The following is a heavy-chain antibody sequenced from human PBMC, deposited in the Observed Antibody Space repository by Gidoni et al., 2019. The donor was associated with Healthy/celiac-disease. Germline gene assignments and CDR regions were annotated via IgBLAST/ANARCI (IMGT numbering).Heavy chain of an antibody. V-gene: IGHV4-30-4*01. D-gene: IGHD2-2*01. Sequence: QLQLQESGPGLVKPSQTLSLTCTVSGGSSSSGDYYWSWLRQPPGKGLEWIGYIYYSGSTYYNPSLKSRVTISVDTSKNQFSLKLSSVTAADTAVYYCARIIVVVPAAKTYYYYYYMDVWGKGTTVTVSS. CDR2: IYYSGST. CDR3: ARIIVVVPAAKTYYYYYYMDV. J-gene: IGHJ6*03. CDR1: GGSSSSGDYY.